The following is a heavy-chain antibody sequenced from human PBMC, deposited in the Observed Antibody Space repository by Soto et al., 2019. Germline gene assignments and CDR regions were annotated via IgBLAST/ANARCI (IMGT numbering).Heavy chain of an antibody. CDR3: ARIAEENYYGSGSSKFYYYGMDV. J-gene: IGHJ6*02. D-gene: IGHD3-10*01. CDR1: GGTFSSYA. V-gene: IGHV1-69*13. CDR2: VITIFGTA. Sequence: SVKVSCKASGGTFSSYAISWVRQAPGQGLEWMGGVITIFGTANYAQKFQGRVTITADESTSTAYMELSSLRSEDTAVYYCARIAEENYYGSGSSKFYYYGMDVWGQGTTVTVSS.